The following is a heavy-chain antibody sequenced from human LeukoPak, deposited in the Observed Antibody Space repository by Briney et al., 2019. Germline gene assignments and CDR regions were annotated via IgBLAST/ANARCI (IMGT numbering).Heavy chain of an antibody. CDR2: FDPEDGET. J-gene: IGHJ6*04. Sequence: ASVKVSCKVSGYTLTKLSMHWVRQAPGKGLEWMGAFDPEDGETIYAQKFQGRDTMTEDTSTDTAYTELSSLRSEDTAVYYCATTDVTLYYYYGMDVWGKGPTVTVSS. CDR1: GYTLTKLS. D-gene: IGHD3-10*02. V-gene: IGHV1-24*01. CDR3: ATTDVTLYYYYGMDV.